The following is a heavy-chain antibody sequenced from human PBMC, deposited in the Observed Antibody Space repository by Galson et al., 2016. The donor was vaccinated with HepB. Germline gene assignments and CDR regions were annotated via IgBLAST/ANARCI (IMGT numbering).Heavy chain of an antibody. CDR3: ARYGSGSHGYYYGMDV. Sequence: SLRLSCAASGFTFSSYAMSWVRQAPGKGLEWVAGISGGGRTTFYADSVKGRFTISRDNSKNTLYMQLNRLRAEDTAVYYCARYGSGSHGYYYGMDVWGQGTTVTVSS. CDR1: GFTFSSYA. J-gene: IGHJ6*02. D-gene: IGHD1-26*01. V-gene: IGHV3-23*01. CDR2: ISGGGRTT.